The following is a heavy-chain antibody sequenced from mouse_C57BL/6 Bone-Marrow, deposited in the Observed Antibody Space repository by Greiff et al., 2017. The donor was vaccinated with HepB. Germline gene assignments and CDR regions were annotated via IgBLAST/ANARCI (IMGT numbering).Heavy chain of an antibody. CDR2: FSSGSSTI. CDR1: GFTFSDYG. V-gene: IGHV5-17*01. CDR3: ARGGRCAY. Sequence: EVQGVESGGGLVKPGGSLKLSCAASGFTFSDYGMHWVRQASEKGLEWVAYFSSGSSTIYYADTVKGAVTISRDNAKNTFFLQMTRLRSEDTAMYYCARGGRCAYGGQGTLVTVSA. J-gene: IGHJ3*01. D-gene: IGHD1-1*02.